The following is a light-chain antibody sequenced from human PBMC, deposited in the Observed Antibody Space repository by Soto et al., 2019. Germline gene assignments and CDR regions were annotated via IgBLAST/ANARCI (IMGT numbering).Light chain of an antibody. J-gene: IGKJ1*01. CDR3: QRYGNSPWT. CDR2: GAS. Sequence: EIVLTQSPGTLSLSPGERATLSCRASQSVSSNYLAWCQQKPGQAPRLLIYGASIRATGIPDRFSGSGSGTDFTLTISRLEPEDFAVYYCQRYGNSPWTFGQGTTVEIK. CDR1: QSVSSNY. V-gene: IGKV3-20*01.